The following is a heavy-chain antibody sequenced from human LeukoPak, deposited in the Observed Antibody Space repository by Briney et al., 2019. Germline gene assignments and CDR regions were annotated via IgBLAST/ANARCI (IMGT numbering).Heavy chain of an antibody. CDR1: GFAFSSHW. CDR3: ARDGVPGGRDV. Sequence: GGSLSLSCAASGFAFSSHWMNWVRQALGKGLEWAANVNREGSDKNYVDSVKGRFTISRDNAKNSLYLQMNSLRVEDTAVYYCARDGVPGGRDVWGQGTTVTVS. V-gene: IGHV3-7*01. CDR2: VNREGSDK. J-gene: IGHJ6*02. D-gene: IGHD3-16*01.